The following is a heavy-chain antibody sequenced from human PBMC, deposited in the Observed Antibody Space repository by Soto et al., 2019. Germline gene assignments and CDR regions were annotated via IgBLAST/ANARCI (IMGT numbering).Heavy chain of an antibody. CDR1: GYTFTSYA. V-gene: IGHV1-3*01. D-gene: IGHD3-16*01. J-gene: IGHJ3*02. CDR2: INAGNGNT. Sequence: GASVKVSCKASGYTFTSYAMHWVRQAPGQRLEWMGWINAGNGNTKYSQKFQGRVTITRDTSASTAYMELSSLRSEDTAVYYCARVLLHYVALDIWGQGTVVTVSS. CDR3: ARVLLHYVALDI.